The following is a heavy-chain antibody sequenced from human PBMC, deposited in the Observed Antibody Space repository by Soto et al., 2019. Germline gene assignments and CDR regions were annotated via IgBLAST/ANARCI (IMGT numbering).Heavy chain of an antibody. Sequence: PSETLSLTCTVSGGSISSYYWSWIRQPPGKGLEWIGYIYYSGSTNYNPSLKSRVTISVDTSKNQFSLKLSSVTAADTAVYYCARGAVVAATLVDYWGQRTLVTVSS. J-gene: IGHJ4*02. CDR2: IYYSGST. V-gene: IGHV4-59*01. D-gene: IGHD2-15*01. CDR1: GGSISSYY. CDR3: ARGAVVAATLVDY.